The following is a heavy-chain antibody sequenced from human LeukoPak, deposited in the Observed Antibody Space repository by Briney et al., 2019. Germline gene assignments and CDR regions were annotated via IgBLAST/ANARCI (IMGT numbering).Heavy chain of an antibody. CDR2: INHSGST. D-gene: IGHD6-19*01. CDR3: ARLRQWLVPGYFQH. Sequence: SETLSLTCAVYGGSFSGYYWSWIRQPPGKGLEWVGEINHSGSTNYNPSLKSRVTISVDTSKNQFSLKLSSVTAADTAVYYCARLRQWLVPGYFQHWGQGTLVTVSS. CDR1: GGSFSGYY. J-gene: IGHJ1*01. V-gene: IGHV4-34*01.